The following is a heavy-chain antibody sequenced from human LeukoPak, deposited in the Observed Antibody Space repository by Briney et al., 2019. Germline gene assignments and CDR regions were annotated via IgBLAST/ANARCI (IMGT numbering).Heavy chain of an antibody. D-gene: IGHD6-19*01. J-gene: IGHJ4*02. V-gene: IGHV3-23*01. CDR3: AKRDSSGWFYFDY. Sequence: PGGSLRLSCAASGFTFSSYAMSWVRQAPGKGLEWVSAISGSGGSTYYADSVKGRFTMSRDNSKNTLYLQMHSLRAEDTAVYYCAKRDSSGWFYFDYWGQGALVTVSS. CDR2: ISGSGGST. CDR1: GFTFSSYA.